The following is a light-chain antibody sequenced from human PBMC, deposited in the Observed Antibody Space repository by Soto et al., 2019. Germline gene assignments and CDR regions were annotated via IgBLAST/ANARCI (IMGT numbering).Light chain of an antibody. Sequence: EIEMTQSPATLSVSPGERASLSFMASQSINTNLAWYQQKPGQVPRLLIYDASIRATGIPARFSGSGSGTEFTLTISSLQSEDFGVYYCQQYNSWPPITFGQGARLEI. CDR1: QSINTN. CDR2: DAS. CDR3: QQYNSWPPIT. J-gene: IGKJ5*01. V-gene: IGKV3-15*01.